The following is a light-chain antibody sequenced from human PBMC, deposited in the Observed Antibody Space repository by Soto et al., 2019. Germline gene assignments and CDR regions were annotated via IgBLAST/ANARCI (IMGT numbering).Light chain of an antibody. Sequence: QSVLTQPASVSGSPGQSITISCTGTTSDAVIYNLVAWYQQYSGSVPRLLIYEGNKRPSGVSSRFSGSNSDNKASLTISGLQEEDEADYFCCSYAGGDTHVVFGAGTKLTVL. V-gene: IGLV2-23*01. J-gene: IGLJ2*01. CDR3: CSYAGGDTHVV. CDR1: TSDAVIYNL. CDR2: EGN.